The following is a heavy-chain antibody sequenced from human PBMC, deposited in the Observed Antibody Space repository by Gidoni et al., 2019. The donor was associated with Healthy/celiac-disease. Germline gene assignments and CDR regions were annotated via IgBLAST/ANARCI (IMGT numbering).Heavy chain of an antibody. CDR2: INPNSGGT. V-gene: IGHV1-2*04. J-gene: IGHJ3*02. Sequence: GQGLEWMGWINPNSGGTNYAQKFQGWVTMTRDTSIITAYMELSRLRSDDTAVYYCAGSASYGSGSVDAFDIWGQGTMVTVSS. CDR3: AGSASYGSGSVDAFDI. D-gene: IGHD3-10*01.